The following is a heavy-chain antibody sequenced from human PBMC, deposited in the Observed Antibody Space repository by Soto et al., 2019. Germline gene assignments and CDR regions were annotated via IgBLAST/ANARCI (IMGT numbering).Heavy chain of an antibody. CDR3: AKQFDLGGLEAY. J-gene: IGHJ4*02. V-gene: IGHV3-30*18. CDR2: ISHDGNSK. CDR1: GFTFSDHG. D-gene: IGHD1-1*01. Sequence: QVQLVESGGGVVQPGTSLRLSCAASGFTFSDHGMHWVRQAPGKGLEWVAVISHDGNSKYYGDSVKGRFTVSRDNSNNMAYLQMNSLRLEDTAMYYCAKQFDLGGLEAYWGQGTLVTVSS.